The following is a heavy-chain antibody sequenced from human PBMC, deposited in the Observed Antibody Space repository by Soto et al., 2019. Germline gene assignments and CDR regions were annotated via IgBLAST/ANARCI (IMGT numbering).Heavy chain of an antibody. V-gene: IGHV3-53*01. D-gene: IGHD2-21*02. CDR2: FESGGSI. CDR1: GLSVRTNY. CDR3: ARAGVTPHFFEY. Sequence: GGSLRLSCAASGLSVRTNYMSWVRQAPGKGLEWVSVFESGGSIYYADSVKGRFIISRDYAKNTVYLHMNSLRADDTAVYYCARAGVTPHFFEYWGEGTLVTVSS. J-gene: IGHJ4*02.